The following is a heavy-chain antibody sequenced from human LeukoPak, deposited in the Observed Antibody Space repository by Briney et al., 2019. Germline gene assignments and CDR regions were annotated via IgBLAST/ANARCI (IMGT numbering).Heavy chain of an antibody. Sequence: SETLSLTCTVSGGSISSGSYYWTWIRQPAGKGPEWIGRIYTSGSTNYNLSLKSRVTISVDTSKNQFSLKLISVTAADTAVYYCARGLRVDDFWSTGWFDSWGQGTLVTVSP. J-gene: IGHJ5*01. CDR1: GGSISSGSYY. V-gene: IGHV4-61*02. CDR3: ARGLRVDDFWSTGWFDS. CDR2: IYTSGST. D-gene: IGHD3-3*01.